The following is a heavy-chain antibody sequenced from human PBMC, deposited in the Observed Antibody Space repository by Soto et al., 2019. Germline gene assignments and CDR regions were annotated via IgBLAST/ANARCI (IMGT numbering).Heavy chain of an antibody. CDR2: IIPIFGTA. CDR1: GDTFSSYA. Sequence: APVKGACKASGDTFSSYAISWVRQAPGQGLEWMGGIIPIFGTANYAQKFQGRVTITADESTSTAYMELSSLRSEDTAVYYCASREDYYYDSSGQPSPIDAFDIWGQGTMVTVSS. CDR3: ASREDYYYDSSGQPSPIDAFDI. J-gene: IGHJ3*02. D-gene: IGHD3-22*01. V-gene: IGHV1-69*13.